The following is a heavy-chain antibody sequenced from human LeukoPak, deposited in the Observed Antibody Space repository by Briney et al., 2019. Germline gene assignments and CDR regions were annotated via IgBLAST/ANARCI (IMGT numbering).Heavy chain of an antibody. Sequence: GGSLRLSCAASGFTFSSYGMHWVRQAPGKGLEWVAVIWYDGSSKYYADSVKGRFTISRDNSKNTLYLQMNSLRAEDTAVYYCGRAFFYYDSWVSYYYYYWGMDVGGQGPTATVS. CDR1: GFTFSSYG. J-gene: IGHJ6*02. D-gene: IGHD3-22*01. CDR3: GRAFFYYDSWVSYYYYYWGMDV. CDR2: IWYDGSSK. V-gene: IGHV3-33*01.